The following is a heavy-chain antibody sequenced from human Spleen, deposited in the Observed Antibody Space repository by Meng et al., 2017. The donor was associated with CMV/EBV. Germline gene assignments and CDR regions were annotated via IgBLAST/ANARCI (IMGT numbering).Heavy chain of an antibody. Sequence: ASVKVSCKASGSTFTGYYIHWMRQAPGQGLEWMGWISPYNGNTEYAQKFQGRVTMTTDTSTSTAYMEVRSLTSDDTAMYYCARGSWNYDFWGRGTLVTVSS. J-gene: IGHJ4*02. V-gene: IGHV1-18*04. D-gene: IGHD1-7*01. CDR2: ISPYNGNT. CDR1: GSTFTGYY. CDR3: ARGSWNYDF.